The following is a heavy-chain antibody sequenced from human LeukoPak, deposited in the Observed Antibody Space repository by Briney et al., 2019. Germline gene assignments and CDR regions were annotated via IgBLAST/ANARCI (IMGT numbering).Heavy chain of an antibody. J-gene: IGHJ4*02. D-gene: IGHD2-21*02. V-gene: IGHV3-23*01. CDR2: ISGSGRNT. CDR1: GFTFSSYA. CDR3: ARLTGTATGRN. Sequence: PGGSLRLSCAASGFTFSSYAMSWVRQAPGKGLEWVSGISGSGRNTYHADSVKGRFIISRDTSKNTLYLQMSSLRAEDTAVYYCARLTGTATGRNWGQGTLVPVSS.